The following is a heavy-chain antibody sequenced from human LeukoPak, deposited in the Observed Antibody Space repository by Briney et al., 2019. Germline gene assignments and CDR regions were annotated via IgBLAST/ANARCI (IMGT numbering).Heavy chain of an antibody. V-gene: IGHV3-9*01. CDR1: GFTFHDYG. CDR3: AKDITAGSSGWEGGFDY. Sequence: GGSLRLSCAASGFTFHDYGMHWVRQAPGKGLEWVSGISWNSGSIGYADSVKGRFTISRDNAKNSLYLQMNSLRAEDTALYYCAKDITAGSSGWEGGFDYWGQGTLVTVSS. D-gene: IGHD6-19*01. J-gene: IGHJ4*02. CDR2: ISWNSGSI.